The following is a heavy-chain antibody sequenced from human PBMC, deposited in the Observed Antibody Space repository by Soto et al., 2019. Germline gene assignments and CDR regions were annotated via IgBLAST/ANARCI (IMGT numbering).Heavy chain of an antibody. CDR3: AKTPYDFWSSGQYLFDH. CDR2: ISGSGGTT. D-gene: IGHD3-3*01. CDR1: GFTFGSHA. Sequence: PGGPLRLSCTVSGFTFGSHAMSWVRQAPGKGLECVSGISGSGGTTFYADSVKGRFTISRDNSKKTLYLQMNSLRAEDTAVYYCAKTPYDFWSSGQYLFDHWGQGTLVTVSS. J-gene: IGHJ4*02. V-gene: IGHV3-23*01.